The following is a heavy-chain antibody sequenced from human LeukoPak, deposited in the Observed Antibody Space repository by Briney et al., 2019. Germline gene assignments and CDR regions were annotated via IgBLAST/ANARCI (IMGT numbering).Heavy chain of an antibody. J-gene: IGHJ4*02. CDR1: SGSISSSSYY. CDR2: AYFSGIT. D-gene: IGHD2-2*01. V-gene: IGHV4-39*07. CDR3: ASGAIVVVPAATYPPHPYFDY. Sequence: PSETLSLTCSVSSGSISSSSYYWGWVRQPPGKGLEWIGSAYFSGITYYNPSLKSRVTISVDTSKNQFSLKLSSVTAADTAVYYCASGAIVVVPAATYPPHPYFDYWGQGTLVTVSS.